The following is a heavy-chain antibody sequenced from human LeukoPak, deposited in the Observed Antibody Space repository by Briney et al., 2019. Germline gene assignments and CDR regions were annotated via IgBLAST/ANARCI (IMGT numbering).Heavy chain of an antibody. CDR3: AKDQDSYGLDF. D-gene: IGHD5-18*01. J-gene: IGHJ4*02. V-gene: IGHV3-30*18. CDR1: GFTISSYG. CDR2: TSYDGSHK. Sequence: GGSLRLSCAASGFTISSYGMHWVRQAPGKGLEWVAVTSYDGSHKNYADSVKGRFTISRYNSKNTLELQMSSLRAEDTAVYYCAKDQDSYGLDFWGQGTLVTVSS.